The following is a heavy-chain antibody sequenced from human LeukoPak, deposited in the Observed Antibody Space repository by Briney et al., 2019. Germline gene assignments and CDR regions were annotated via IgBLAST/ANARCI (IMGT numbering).Heavy chain of an antibody. CDR2: IYTSRIT. D-gene: IGHD1-26*01. Sequence: SETLSPTCTVSGDSISSYYWNWIRQPAGKGLEWIGRIYTSRITNYNPSLKSRVTMSVDTSKNQFSLKLTSVTAADTAVYYCARDTGSYDLSFYFDYWGQGTLVTVSS. CDR1: GDSISSYY. CDR3: ARDTGSYDLSFYFDY. J-gene: IGHJ4*02. V-gene: IGHV4-4*07.